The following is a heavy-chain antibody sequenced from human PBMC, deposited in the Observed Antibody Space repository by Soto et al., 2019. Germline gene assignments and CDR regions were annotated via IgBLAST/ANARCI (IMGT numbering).Heavy chain of an antibody. CDR3: ARGEKVLRFLEWLSRPYYFDY. J-gene: IGHJ4*02. D-gene: IGHD3-3*01. Sequence: ASVKVSCKASGYTFTSYDINWVRQATGQGLEWMGWMNPNSGNTGYAQKFQGRVTMTRNTSISTAYMELSSLRSEDTAVYYCARGEKVLRFLEWLSRPYYFDYWGKGTLVTVSS. CDR1: GYTFTSYD. V-gene: IGHV1-8*01. CDR2: MNPNSGNT.